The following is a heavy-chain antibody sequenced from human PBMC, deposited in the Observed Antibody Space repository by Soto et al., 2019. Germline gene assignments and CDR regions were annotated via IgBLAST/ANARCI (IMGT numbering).Heavy chain of an antibody. CDR1: GGSITSGGYY. CDR2: INYSGST. CDR3: ARAPGGWYFDL. Sequence: QVQLQESGPGLVKPSQTLSLTCTVSGGSITSGGYYWSWIRHHPGKGLEWIGYINYSGSTYYNPSLKNRVTISEDTSKNQFSLKVTSVTAADTAVYYCARAPGGWYFDLWGRGTLVTVSS. J-gene: IGHJ2*01. V-gene: IGHV4-31*03.